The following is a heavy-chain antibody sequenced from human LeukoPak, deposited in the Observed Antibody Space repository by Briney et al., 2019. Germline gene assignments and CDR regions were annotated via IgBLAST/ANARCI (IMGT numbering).Heavy chain of an antibody. Sequence: GASVKVSCKASGGTFSSYAISWVRQAPGQGLEWMGGIIPIFGTANYAQKFQGRVTITADESTSTAYMELSSLRSDDTAVYYCARGYYDSSGYYYGDYWGQGTLVTVSS. V-gene: IGHV1-69*13. J-gene: IGHJ4*02. CDR3: ARGYYDSSGYYYGDY. D-gene: IGHD3-22*01. CDR2: IIPIFGTA. CDR1: GGTFSSYA.